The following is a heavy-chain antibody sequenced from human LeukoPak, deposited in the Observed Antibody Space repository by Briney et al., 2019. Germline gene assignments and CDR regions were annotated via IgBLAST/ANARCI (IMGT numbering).Heavy chain of an antibody. CDR3: ARHIMITFGGVIANDY. J-gene: IGHJ4*02. D-gene: IGHD3-16*02. CDR2: IWSDGSQK. V-gene: IGHV3-33*01. Sequence: GGSLRLSCAASGVNFRASGMHWVRQAPDKGLEWVAMIWSDGSQKYYADSVEGRFTISRDNARNTVDLQMNSLGAEDTAVYYCARHIMITFGGVIANDYWGQGTLVTVSS. CDR1: GVNFRASG.